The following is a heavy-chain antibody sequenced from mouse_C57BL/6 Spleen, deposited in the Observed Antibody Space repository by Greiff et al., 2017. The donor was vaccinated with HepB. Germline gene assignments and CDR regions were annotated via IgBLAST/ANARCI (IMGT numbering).Heavy chain of an antibody. J-gene: IGHJ1*03. Sequence: VQLQQSGAELAKPGASVKLSCKASGYTFTSYWMHWVKQRPGQGLEWIGYINPSSGYTKYNQKFKDKATLTADKSSNTAYMQLSSLTYEDSAVYYCARNYYGSGYGYFDVWGTGTTVTVSS. V-gene: IGHV1-7*01. CDR2: INPSSGYT. D-gene: IGHD1-1*01. CDR3: ARNYYGSGYGYFDV. CDR1: GYTFTSYW.